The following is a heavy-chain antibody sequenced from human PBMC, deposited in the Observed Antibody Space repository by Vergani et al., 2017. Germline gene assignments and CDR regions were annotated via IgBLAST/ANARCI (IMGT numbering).Heavy chain of an antibody. CDR3: ARAMNAYSGSPDGFDP. CDR1: GGSISSYY. J-gene: IGHJ5*02. D-gene: IGHD1-26*01. CDR2: IYYSGST. V-gene: IGHV4-59*01. Sequence: QVQLQESGPGLVKPSETLSLTCTVSGGSISSYYWSWIRQPPGKGLEWIGYIYYSGSTNYNPSLKSRVTISLDTSKNQFSLKLSSVTAADTAVYYCARAMNAYSGSPDGFDPWSQGTLVTVSS.